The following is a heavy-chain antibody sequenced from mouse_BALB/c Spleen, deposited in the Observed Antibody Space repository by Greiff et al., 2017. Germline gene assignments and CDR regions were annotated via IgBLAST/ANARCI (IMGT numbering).Heavy chain of an antibody. CDR3: KRVGYGYDY. J-gene: IGHJ2*01. V-gene: IGHV5-17*02. CDR2: ISSGGSYT. CDR1: GFTFSSFG. Sequence: EVQRVESGGGLVQPGGSRKLSCAASGFTFSSFGMHWVRQAPEKGLEWVAYISSGGSYTYYPDSVKGRFTISRDNAKNTLYLQMSSLKSEDTAMYYCKRVGYGYDYWGQGTTLTVSS. D-gene: IGHD2-2*01.